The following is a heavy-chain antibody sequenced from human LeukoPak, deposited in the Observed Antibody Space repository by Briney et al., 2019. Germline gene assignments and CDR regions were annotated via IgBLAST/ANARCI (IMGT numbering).Heavy chain of an antibody. D-gene: IGHD1-26*01. CDR2: IYYSGST. J-gene: IGHJ4*02. Sequence: SETLSLTCTVSGGSISSYYWSWIRQPPGKGLEWIGYIYYSGSTNYNPSLKSRVTISVDTSKNQFSLKLSSVTAADTAVYYCARSPGRGAYFDYWGQGTLVTVS. CDR1: GGSISSYY. V-gene: IGHV4-59*01. CDR3: ARSPGRGAYFDY.